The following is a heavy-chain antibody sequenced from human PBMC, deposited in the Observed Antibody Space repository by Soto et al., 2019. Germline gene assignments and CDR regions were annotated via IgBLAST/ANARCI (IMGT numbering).Heavy chain of an antibody. CDR2: INPSGGGT. V-gene: IGHV1-46*01. CDR1: GYTFTSYY. D-gene: IGHD3-22*01. Sequence: ASVKVSCKASGYTFTSYYMHWVRQAPGQGLEWMGIINPSGGGTTYAQKFQGRVTVTRDTSTTTVYMELRSLRSEDTAVYFCARGAYDSSGYNRLWYFDYWGQGTLVTVSS. J-gene: IGHJ4*02. CDR3: ARGAYDSSGYNRLWYFDY.